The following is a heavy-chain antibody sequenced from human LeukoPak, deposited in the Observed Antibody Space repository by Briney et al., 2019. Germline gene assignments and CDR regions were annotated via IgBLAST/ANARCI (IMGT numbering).Heavy chain of an antibody. V-gene: IGHV3-21*01. Sequence: GGSLRLSCAASGFTFSTYTMNWVRQAPGKGLEWVSSISTSSAYIYQADSVKGRFTISRDNANSLFLQMNSLRADDTAVYYCARESGRMGFDYWVQGTLVSDSS. CDR3: ARESGRMGFDY. CDR2: ISTSSAYI. D-gene: IGHD3-3*01. J-gene: IGHJ4*02. CDR1: GFTFSTYT.